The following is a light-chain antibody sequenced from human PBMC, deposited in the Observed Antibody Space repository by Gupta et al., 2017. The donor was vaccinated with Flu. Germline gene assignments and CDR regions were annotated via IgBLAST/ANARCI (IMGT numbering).Light chain of an antibody. J-gene: IGKJ1*01. Sequence: DIQMTQSPSTLSASVGDRVTIACRASQSISSWLAWFQQKPGRAPNLLMYKASSLESGVPSRFSGSRSGTDFTLTISSLQPDDIATYYCRQYDTYPWTFGQGTKVEI. CDR1: QSISSW. V-gene: IGKV1-5*03. CDR2: KAS. CDR3: RQYDTYPWT.